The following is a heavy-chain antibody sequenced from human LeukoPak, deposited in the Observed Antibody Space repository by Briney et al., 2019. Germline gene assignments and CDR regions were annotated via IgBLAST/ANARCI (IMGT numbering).Heavy chain of an antibody. V-gene: IGHV4-34*01. CDR1: GGSFSGYY. CDR2: INHSGST. Sequence: PSETLSLTCAVYGGSFSGYYWSWIRQPPGKGLEWIGEINHSGSTNYNPSLKSRVTISVDTSKNQFSLKLCSVTAADTAVYYCASLGRQADWGQGTLVTVSS. J-gene: IGHJ4*02. CDR3: ASLGRQAD.